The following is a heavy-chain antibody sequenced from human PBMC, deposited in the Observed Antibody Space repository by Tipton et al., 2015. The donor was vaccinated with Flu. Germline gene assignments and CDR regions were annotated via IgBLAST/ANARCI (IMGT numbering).Heavy chain of an antibody. CDR3: SREPYGGNVRDAFDF. J-gene: IGHJ3*01. V-gene: IGHV4-61*02. CDR1: GGSISSGTYS. D-gene: IGHD4-23*01. Sequence: TLSLTCTVSGGSISSGTYSWNWSRQPAGKALGWIVRIYSTGSTNYSPSLKSRVIISLDTSKNQFSLKLSSVTAADTAVYYCSREPYGGNVRDAFDFWGQGTMVTVAS. CDR2: IYSTGST.